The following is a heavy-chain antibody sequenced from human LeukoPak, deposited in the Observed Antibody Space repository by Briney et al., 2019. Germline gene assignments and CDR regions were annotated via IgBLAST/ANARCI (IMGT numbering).Heavy chain of an antibody. CDR2: ISSSSSYI. J-gene: IGHJ4*02. V-gene: IGHV3-21*01. D-gene: IGHD2-15*01. Sequence: GGSLRLSCAASGFTFSSYSMNWVRQAPGKELEWVSSISSSSSYIYYADSVKGRLTISRDNAKNSLYLQMNSLRAEDTAVYYCARDILGSQTPFDYWGQGTLVTVSS. CDR3: ARDILGSQTPFDY. CDR1: GFTFSSYS.